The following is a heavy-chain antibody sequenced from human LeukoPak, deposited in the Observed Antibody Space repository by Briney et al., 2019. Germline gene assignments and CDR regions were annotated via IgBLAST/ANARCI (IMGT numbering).Heavy chain of an antibody. CDR1: GGSVTSGTYH. Sequence: SETLSLTCSVSGGSVTSGTYHWGWIRQPPGKGLEWIGSVYFDGGTHYNPSLQSRVTVSVDTSKNQFSLKLSSVTAADTAVYYCARHSRNDAFDIWGQGTMVTVSS. CDR3: ARHSRNDAFDI. D-gene: IGHD4-11*01. CDR2: VYFDGGT. V-gene: IGHV4-39*01. J-gene: IGHJ3*02.